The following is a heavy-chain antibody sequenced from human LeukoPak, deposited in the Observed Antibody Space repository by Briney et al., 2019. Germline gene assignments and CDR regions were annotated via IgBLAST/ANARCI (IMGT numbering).Heavy chain of an antibody. V-gene: IGHV3-9*01. J-gene: IGHJ4*02. CDR3: AKDIERWLQFYFDY. CDR2: ISWNSGSI. Sequence: GRSLRLSCAASGFTFDDYAMHWVRQAPGKGLEWVSGISWNSGSIGYADSVKGRFTISRDNAKNPLYLQMNSRRAEDTALYYCAKDIERWLQFYFDYWGQGTLVTVSS. D-gene: IGHD5-12*01. CDR1: GFTFDDYA.